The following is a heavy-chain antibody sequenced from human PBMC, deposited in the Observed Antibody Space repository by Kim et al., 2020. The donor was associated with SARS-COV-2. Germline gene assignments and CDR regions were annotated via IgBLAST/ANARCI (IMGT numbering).Heavy chain of an antibody. D-gene: IGHD5-12*01. J-gene: IGHJ4*02. CDR2: ISGSGGST. Sequence: GGSLRLSCAASGFTFSSYAMSWVRQAPGQGLEWVSAISGSGGSTYYADTVKGRFTISRDNSKNTLYLQMNSLRAEDTAVYYCAKDGRTNSGYDYEYWGQGTLVTVSS. CDR3: AKDGRTNSGYDYEY. V-gene: IGHV3-23*01. CDR1: GFTFSSYA.